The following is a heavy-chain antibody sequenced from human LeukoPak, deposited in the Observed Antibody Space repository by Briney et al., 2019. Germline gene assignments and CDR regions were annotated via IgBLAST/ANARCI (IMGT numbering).Heavy chain of an antibody. CDR1: GFTVSSNY. D-gene: IGHD2-15*01. Sequence: GGSLRLSCAASGFTVSSNYMSWVRQAPGKGLEWVSVIYSGGSTYYADSVRGRFTTSRDNSKNTLYLQMNSLRAEDTAVYYCARAKSGSSFDYWGQGTLVTVSS. CDR2: IYSGGST. J-gene: IGHJ4*02. V-gene: IGHV3-53*01. CDR3: ARAKSGSSFDY.